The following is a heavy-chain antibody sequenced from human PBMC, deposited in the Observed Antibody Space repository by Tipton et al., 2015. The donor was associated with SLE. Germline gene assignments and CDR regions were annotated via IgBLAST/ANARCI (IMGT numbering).Heavy chain of an antibody. CDR3: VLTTYNWFDP. V-gene: IGHV4-39*07. CDR2: VAYSGTT. D-gene: IGHD4/OR15-4a*01. CDR1: GDSITSGNYY. J-gene: IGHJ5*02. Sequence: TLSLTCSVSGDSITSGNYYWGWIRQPPGKGQEWIGTVAYSGTTYYNPSLKSRVAKSIDTSKNQFSLRLRSVTSADTAVYYAVLTTYNWFDPWGQGILVPVSS.